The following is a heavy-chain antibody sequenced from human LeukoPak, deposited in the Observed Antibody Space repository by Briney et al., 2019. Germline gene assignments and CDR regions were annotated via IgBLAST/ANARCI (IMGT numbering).Heavy chain of an antibody. Sequence: GGSLRLPCAASGFTFSDYNMYWVRQAPGKGLECVSFIGTSSGTIHNADSVEGRFTISRDNAKNSLYLQMNSLRAEDTAVYYCARESTEVIPGHWGQGTLVTVSS. V-gene: IGHV3-48*01. D-gene: IGHD4-23*01. CDR1: GFTFSDYN. J-gene: IGHJ4*02. CDR3: ARESTEVIPGH. CDR2: IGTSSGTI.